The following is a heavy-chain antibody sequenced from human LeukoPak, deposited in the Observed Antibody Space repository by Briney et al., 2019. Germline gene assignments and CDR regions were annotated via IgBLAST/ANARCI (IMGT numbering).Heavy chain of an antibody. Sequence: GGSLRLSRAASGFSFSDHEMNWVRQAPGKGLEWISYLSSSGNAYYADSVKGLFTISRDNSKNSLYLQMSSRRADDTAVYYCASGRGSYSPDYWGKGTLVTVAS. CDR3: ASGRGSYSPDY. J-gene: IGHJ4*02. V-gene: IGHV3-48*03. D-gene: IGHD1-26*01. CDR1: GFSFSDHE. CDR2: LSSSGNA.